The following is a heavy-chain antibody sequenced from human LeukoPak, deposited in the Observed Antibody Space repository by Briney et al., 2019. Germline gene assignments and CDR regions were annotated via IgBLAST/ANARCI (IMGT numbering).Heavy chain of an antibody. CDR2: ISYDGSNK. CDR1: GFTFSSYA. V-gene: IGHV3-30*01. J-gene: IGHJ5*02. Sequence: GGSLRLSCAASGFTFSSYAMPWVRQAPGKGLEWVAVISYDGSNKYYADSVKGRFTISRDNSKNTLYLQMNSLRAEDTAVYYCARADSRNWFDPWGQGTLVTVSS. CDR3: ARADSRNWFDP.